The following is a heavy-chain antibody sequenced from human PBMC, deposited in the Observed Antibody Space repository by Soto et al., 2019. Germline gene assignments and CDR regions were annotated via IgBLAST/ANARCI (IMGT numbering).Heavy chain of an antibody. CDR2: ISGSGGST. Sequence: GGSLRLSCAASGFTFSSYAMSWVRQAPGKGLEWVSAISGSGGSTYYADSVKGRFTISRDNSKNTLYLQMNSLRAEDTAVYYCASSGQVEGYYYYGMDVWGQGTTVTVSS. CDR3: ASSGQVEGYYYYGMDV. D-gene: IGHD6-19*01. V-gene: IGHV3-23*01. J-gene: IGHJ6*02. CDR1: GFTFSSYA.